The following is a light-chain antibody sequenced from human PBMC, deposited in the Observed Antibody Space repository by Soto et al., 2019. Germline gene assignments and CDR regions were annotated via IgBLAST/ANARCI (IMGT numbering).Light chain of an antibody. CDR3: CSYVDPRKFV. V-gene: IGLV2-23*01. J-gene: IGLJ3*02. CDR1: SSDVEANKL. CDR2: EDI. Sequence: QSALTQPASVSGSPGQSITISCTGSSSDVEANKLVSWYQQHPGTAPRLVIYEDISRPSGVSSRFSGSKSGSTASLTISGLRAEDEADYYCCSYVDPRKFVFGGGTKLTVL.